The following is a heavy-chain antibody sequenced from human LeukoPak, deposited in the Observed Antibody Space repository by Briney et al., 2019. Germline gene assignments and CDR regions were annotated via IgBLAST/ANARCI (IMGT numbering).Heavy chain of an antibody. V-gene: IGHV3-21*01. CDR2: ISSSSSYI. Sequence: GGSLRLSCAASGFTFSSYSMNWVRQAPGKGLEWVSSISSSSSYIYYADSVKGRFTISRDNAKNSLYLQMNSLRAEDTAVYYCARDSDSSGYYYAYDAFDIWGQGTMVTVSS. CDR1: GFTFSSYS. D-gene: IGHD3-22*01. CDR3: ARDSDSSGYYYAYDAFDI. J-gene: IGHJ3*02.